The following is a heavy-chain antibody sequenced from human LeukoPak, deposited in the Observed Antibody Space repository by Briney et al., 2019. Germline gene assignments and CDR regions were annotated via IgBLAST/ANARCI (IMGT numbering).Heavy chain of an antibody. CDR1: GFTFSSYW. D-gene: IGHD6-19*01. V-gene: IGHV3-7*01. J-gene: IGHJ6*03. Sequence: GGSLTLSCAASGFTFSSYWMSWVRQAPGKGLEWVANIKQDGSEKYNVYSVKGRFTISRDNPKNSLYLQMNSLRAEDTAGYHCAGDHILGSGWYVRNNYYYMDVWGKGTTVTISS. CDR3: AGDHILGSGWYVRNNYYYMDV. CDR2: IKQDGSEK.